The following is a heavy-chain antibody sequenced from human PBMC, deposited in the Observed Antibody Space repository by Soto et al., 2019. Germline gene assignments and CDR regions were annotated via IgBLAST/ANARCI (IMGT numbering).Heavy chain of an antibody. CDR3: AREDAARIERWFDA. V-gene: IGHV4-31*11. J-gene: IGHJ5*02. Sequence: SETLSLTCAVSGGSIISASYSWNWIRQSPGRGLEWIGHIYSSGSTYYNPSLESRVSISVDTSNNQFSLKLTSVTAADTAVYFCAREDAARIERWFDAWGQGILVTSPQ. CDR2: IYSSGST. D-gene: IGHD6-6*01. CDR1: GGSIISASYS.